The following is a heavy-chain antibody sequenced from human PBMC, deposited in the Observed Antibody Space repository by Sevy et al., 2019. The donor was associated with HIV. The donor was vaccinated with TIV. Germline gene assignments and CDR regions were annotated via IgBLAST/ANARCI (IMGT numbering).Heavy chain of an antibody. J-gene: IGHJ4*02. D-gene: IGHD5-12*01. CDR3: ARVDQQRWLRLYYFDY. CDR1: GFTFSNYA. CDR2: ISYEGSNK. Sequence: GGCLRLSCAASGFTFSNYAMHWVRQAPGKGLEWLAVISYEGSNKYYADSVKGRFTISRDNSKNRLYLQMNSLRAEDTAVYYYARVDQQRWLRLYYFDYWGQGTLVTVSS. V-gene: IGHV3-30*04.